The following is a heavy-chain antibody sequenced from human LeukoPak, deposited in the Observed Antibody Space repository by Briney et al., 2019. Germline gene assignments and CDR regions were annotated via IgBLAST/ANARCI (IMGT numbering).Heavy chain of an antibody. D-gene: IGHD4-17*01. CDR2: INHSGST. CDR1: GGSFSGYY. CDR3: ARELYGGDYETSR. J-gene: IGHJ4*02. Sequence: SETLSLTCAVYGGSFSGYYWSWIRQPPGKGLEWIGEINHSGSTNYNPSLKSRVSISIDMSENQFSLRLTSVTAADTAVYYCARELYGGDYETSRWGQGTLVTVSS. V-gene: IGHV4-34*01.